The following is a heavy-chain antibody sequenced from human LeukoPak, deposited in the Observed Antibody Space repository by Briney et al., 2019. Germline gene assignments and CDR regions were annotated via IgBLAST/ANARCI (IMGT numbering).Heavy chain of an antibody. CDR3: ARGLPPHYYDSSGYYAFDY. CDR1: GGSVSSGSYY. Sequence: PSETLSLTCTVSGGSVSSGSYYWSWIPQPPGKGLERVVYIYYRGSTNYNPSLKSRVTISVDTSKNQFSLKLSSVTAADTAVYYCARGLPPHYYDSSGYYAFDYWGQGTLVTVSS. J-gene: IGHJ4*02. D-gene: IGHD3-22*01. CDR2: IYYRGST. V-gene: IGHV4-61*01.